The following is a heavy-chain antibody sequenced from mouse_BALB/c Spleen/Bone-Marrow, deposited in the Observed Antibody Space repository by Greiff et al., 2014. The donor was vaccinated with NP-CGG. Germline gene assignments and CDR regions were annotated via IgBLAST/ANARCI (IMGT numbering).Heavy chain of an antibody. J-gene: IGHJ4*01. CDR1: GFSLTNYG. Sequence: QVQLQQPGPGLVAPSQSLSITCIVSGFSLTNYGVHWVRQPPGKGLEWLGVIWADGSTNYNSALMSRLSISKDNSKSQVFFKMNSLQTDDTAMYYCARITTATGAMDYWGQGTSVTVSS. CDR2: IWADGST. V-gene: IGHV2-9*02. CDR3: ARITTATGAMDY. D-gene: IGHD1-2*01.